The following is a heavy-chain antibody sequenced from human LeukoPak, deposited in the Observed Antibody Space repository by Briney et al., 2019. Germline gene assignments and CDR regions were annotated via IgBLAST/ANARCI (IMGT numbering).Heavy chain of an antibody. CDR2: INHSGST. V-gene: IGHV4-34*01. D-gene: IGHD2-15*01. Sequence: SETLSLTCAVYGGSFSDYYWSWIRQPPAKGLEWIGEINHSGSTNYNPSLKSRVTIPVDTSKNQFSLKLSSVTAADTAVYYCARGGTGYCSGGSCYSQAYWGQGTLVTVSS. CDR3: ARGGTGYCSGGSCYSQAY. CDR1: GGSFSDYY. J-gene: IGHJ4*02.